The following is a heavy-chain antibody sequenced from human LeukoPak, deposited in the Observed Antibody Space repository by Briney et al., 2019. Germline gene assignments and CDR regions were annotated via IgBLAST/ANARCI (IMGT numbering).Heavy chain of an antibody. J-gene: IGHJ5*02. CDR1: GGSFSGYY. Sequence: PSETLSLTCAVYGGSFSGYYWSWIRQPPGKGLEWVGETNRSGSTNYNPSLKSRVTISVDTSKNQFSLKLSSVTAADTAVYYCARGGIRSLEWLISGNWFDPWGQGTLVTVSS. CDR3: ARGGIRSLEWLISGNWFDP. CDR2: TNRSGST. D-gene: IGHD3-3*01. V-gene: IGHV4-34*01.